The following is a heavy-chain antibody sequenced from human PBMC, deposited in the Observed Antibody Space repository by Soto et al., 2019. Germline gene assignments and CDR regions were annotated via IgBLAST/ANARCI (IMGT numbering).Heavy chain of an antibody. V-gene: IGHV3-30*18. CDR1: GFLFSTYA. Sequence: GGSLRLSCAASGFLFSTYAMHWVRQAPGKGLEWVATISYDGGNRYFADSVKGRFTISRDNSKNTLYLQMSSLRPEDTAVYYCAKCPDTSGWYCIDYWGQGTLVTVSS. D-gene: IGHD6-19*01. J-gene: IGHJ4*02. CDR3: AKCPDTSGWYCIDY. CDR2: ISYDGGNR.